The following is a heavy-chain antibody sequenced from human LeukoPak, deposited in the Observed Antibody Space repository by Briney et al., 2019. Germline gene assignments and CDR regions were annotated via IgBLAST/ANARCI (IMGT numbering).Heavy chain of an antibody. CDR3: TTGGELTGTTRYYYYYMDV. CDR2: IKSKTDVGTT. V-gene: IGHV3-15*01. D-gene: IGHD1-20*01. Sequence: GGSLRLSCAASGFTFSNAWMSWVRQAPGTGLEWVGRIKSKTDVGTTDYAAPVKGRFTISRDDSKNTLYLQMNSLKTEDTAVYYCTTGGELTGTTRYYYYYMDVWGKGTTVTVSS. J-gene: IGHJ6*03. CDR1: GFTFSNAW.